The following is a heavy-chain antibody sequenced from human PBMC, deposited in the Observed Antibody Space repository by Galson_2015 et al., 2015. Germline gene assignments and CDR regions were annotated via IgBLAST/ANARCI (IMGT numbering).Heavy chain of an antibody. J-gene: IGHJ6*02. V-gene: IGHV3-23*01. CDR2: ISGSGGST. Sequence: SLRLSCAASGFTFSSYVMSWVRQAPGKGLEWVSVISGSGGSTNYADSVKGRFTVSRDNSKSTLYLQMNSLTAEDTAVYYCAKAPGDGDLFHHYYYGMDVWGQGTTVTVSS. CDR3: AKAPGDGDLFHHYYYGMDV. CDR1: GFTFSSYV. D-gene: IGHD4-17*01.